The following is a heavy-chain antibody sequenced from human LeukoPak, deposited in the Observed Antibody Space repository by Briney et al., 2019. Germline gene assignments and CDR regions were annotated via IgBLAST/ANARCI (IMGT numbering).Heavy chain of an antibody. CDR2: IIPIFGTA. CDR3: ATIAAAGGRWFDP. D-gene: IGHD6-13*01. J-gene: IGHJ5*02. CDR1: GYTFTSYA. V-gene: IGHV1-69*06. Sequence: ASVKVSCKASGYTFTSYAMNWVRQAPGQGLEWMGGIIPIFGTANYAQKFQGRVTITADKSTSTAYMELSSLRSEDTAVYYCATIAAAGGRWFDPWGQGTLVTVSS.